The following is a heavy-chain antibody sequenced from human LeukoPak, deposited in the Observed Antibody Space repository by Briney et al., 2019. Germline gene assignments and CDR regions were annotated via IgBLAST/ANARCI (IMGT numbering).Heavy chain of an antibody. CDR3: TRLDRSSA. Sequence: GGSLRLSCAASGFTFSGSAMHWVRQASGKGLEWVGRIRSEANSYATAYAASVKGRFTISRDDSKNTAYLQMNSLKTEDTAVYYCTRLDRSSAWGQGTLVTVSS. V-gene: IGHV3-73*01. CDR2: IRSEANSYAT. CDR1: GFTFSGSA. D-gene: IGHD6-13*01. J-gene: IGHJ5*02.